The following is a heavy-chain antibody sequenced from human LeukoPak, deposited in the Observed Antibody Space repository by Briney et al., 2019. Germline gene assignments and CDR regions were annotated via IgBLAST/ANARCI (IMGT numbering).Heavy chain of an antibody. D-gene: IGHD3-22*01. V-gene: IGHV3-49*04. CDR1: GFTFGDYA. CDR3: TRTFSQYDSSGYYPEYFQH. Sequence: GGSLRLSCTASGFTFGDYAMSWVRQAPGRGLEWVGFTRSKAYGGTTEYAASVKGRFTISRDDSKSIAYLQMNSLKTEDTAAYYCTRTFSQYDSSGYYPEYFQHWGQGTLVTVSS. J-gene: IGHJ1*01. CDR2: TRSKAYGGTT.